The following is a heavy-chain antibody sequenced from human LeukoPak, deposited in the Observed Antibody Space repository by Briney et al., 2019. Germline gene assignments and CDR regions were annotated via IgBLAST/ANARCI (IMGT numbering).Heavy chain of an antibody. CDR3: ARGLGEWLRFGRFDY. V-gene: IGHV4-34*01. CDR2: INHSGST. CDR1: GGSFSGYY. Sequence: SETLSLTCAVYGGSFSGYYWSWIRQPPGKGLEWIGEINHSGSTNYNPSLKSRVTMSVDTSKNQFSLKLSSVTAADTAVYYCARGLGEWLRFGRFDYWGQGTLVTVSS. D-gene: IGHD5-12*01. J-gene: IGHJ4*02.